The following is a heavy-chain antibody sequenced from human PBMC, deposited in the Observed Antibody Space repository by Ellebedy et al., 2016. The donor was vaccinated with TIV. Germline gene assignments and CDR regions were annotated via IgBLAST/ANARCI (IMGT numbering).Heavy chain of an antibody. Sequence: SETLSLXXTVSGGSVSSGSVNINNNYFWSWIRQPPGKGLEWIGHTHYTGSSQYNPSLESRVTISVDTSKNQLSLNLRSVTAADTAIYYCARLRGNWFDPWGQGTLVTVSS. CDR3: ARLRGNWFDP. D-gene: IGHD3-10*01. CDR2: THYTGSS. CDR1: GGSVSSGSVNINNNYF. J-gene: IGHJ5*02. V-gene: IGHV4-61*01.